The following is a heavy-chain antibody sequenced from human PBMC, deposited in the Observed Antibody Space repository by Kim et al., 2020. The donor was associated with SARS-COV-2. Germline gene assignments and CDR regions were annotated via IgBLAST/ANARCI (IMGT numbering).Heavy chain of an antibody. J-gene: IGHJ4*02. D-gene: IGHD3-3*01. V-gene: IGHV4-31*02. Sequence: YRKSRVTISVDTSKNQFSLKLSAVTAADMAVYYCARGRITIFGVVTEFDYWGQGTLVTVSS. CDR3: ARGRITIFGVVTEFDY.